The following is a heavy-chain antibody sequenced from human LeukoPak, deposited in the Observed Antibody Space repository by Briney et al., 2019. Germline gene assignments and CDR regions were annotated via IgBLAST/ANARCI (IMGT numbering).Heavy chain of an antibody. J-gene: IGHJ4*02. CDR1: GYTFTGYY. Sequence: ASVKVPCKASGYTFTGYYMHWVRQAPGQGLEWMGWINPNSGGTNSAQKFQGRVTMTRGTSISTAYMELSRLRSDDTAVYYCARDHLQRRGDDPGYCSGGSCYSGDDYWGQGTLVTVSS. D-gene: IGHD2-15*01. CDR3: ARDHLQRRGDDPGYCSGGSCYSGDDY. V-gene: IGHV1-2*02. CDR2: INPNSGGT.